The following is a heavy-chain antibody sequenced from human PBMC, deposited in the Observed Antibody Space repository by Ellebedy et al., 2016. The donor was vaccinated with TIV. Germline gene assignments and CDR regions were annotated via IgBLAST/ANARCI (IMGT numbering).Heavy chain of an antibody. CDR1: GGSISSYY. Sequence: SETLSLTCTVSGGSISSYYWSWIRQPPGKGLEWIGYIYYSGSTNYNPSLKSRVTISVDTSKNQFSLKLSSVTAADTAVYYCARQVYDFWSGYYSISDNWFDPWGQGTLVTASS. J-gene: IGHJ5*02. CDR2: IYYSGST. CDR3: ARQVYDFWSGYYSISDNWFDP. V-gene: IGHV4-59*08. D-gene: IGHD3-3*01.